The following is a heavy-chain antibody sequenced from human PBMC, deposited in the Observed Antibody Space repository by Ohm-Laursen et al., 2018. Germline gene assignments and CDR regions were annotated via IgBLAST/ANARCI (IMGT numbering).Heavy chain of an antibody. Sequence: TLSLTCTVSGGSISSYYWSWIRQPPGKGLEWIAYIYYTGSSNYNPSLKSRVTISIDTSKNQFSLKLNSVTAADTAVYYCARGTGAYDLRYFDYWGQGTRVTVSS. J-gene: IGHJ4*02. D-gene: IGHD5-12*01. CDR1: GGSISSYY. V-gene: IGHV4-59*01. CDR2: IYYTGSS. CDR3: ARGTGAYDLRYFDY.